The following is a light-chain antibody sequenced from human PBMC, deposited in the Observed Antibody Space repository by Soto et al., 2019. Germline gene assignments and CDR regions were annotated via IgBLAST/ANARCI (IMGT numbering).Light chain of an antibody. J-gene: IGKJ3*01. CDR3: QNCGTSAL. Sequence: EIVLTQSPGTLSLSPGERATLSCRASQSVSSSYLAWYQQKPGQAPRLLIYDASRATGIPDRFSGSGSGTDFALTITRLEPEDFAVYYCQNCGTSALFGPGTKVDI. CDR1: QSVSSSY. CDR2: DAS. V-gene: IGKV3-20*01.